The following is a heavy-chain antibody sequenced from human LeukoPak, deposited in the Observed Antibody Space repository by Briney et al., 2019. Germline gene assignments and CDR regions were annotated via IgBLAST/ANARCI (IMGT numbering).Heavy chain of an antibody. CDR2: IYYSGST. CDR3: ARAFWGGSGSYYRSLHYYYGMDV. CDR1: GGSISSSSYY. D-gene: IGHD3-10*01. J-gene: IGHJ6*02. Sequence: SETLSLTCTVSGGSISSSSYYWGWIRQPPGKGLEWIGSIYYSGSTYYNPSLKSRVTISVDTSKNQFSLKLSSVTAADTAVYYCARAFWGGSGSYYRSLHYYYGMDVWGQGTTVTVSS. V-gene: IGHV4-39*01.